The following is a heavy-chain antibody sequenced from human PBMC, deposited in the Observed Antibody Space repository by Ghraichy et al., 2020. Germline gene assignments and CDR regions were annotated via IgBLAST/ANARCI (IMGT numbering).Heavy chain of an antibody. V-gene: IGHV4-4*09. CDR2: IYTSGST. CDR1: GGSISSYY. D-gene: IGHD2-15*01. Sequence: ESLNISCTVSGGSISSYYWSWIRQPPGKGLEWIGYIYTSGSTNYNPSLKSRVTMSVDTSKNQFSLKLSSVTAADTAVYYCAGVEPKYCSGGSCYYYWGQGTLVTVSS. J-gene: IGHJ4*02. CDR3: AGVEPKYCSGGSCYYY.